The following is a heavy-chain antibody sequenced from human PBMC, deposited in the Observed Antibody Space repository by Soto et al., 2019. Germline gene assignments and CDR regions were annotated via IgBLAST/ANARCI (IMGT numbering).Heavy chain of an antibody. CDR3: ARGNWNDEKYYYYYYMDV. J-gene: IGHJ6*03. CDR1: GGSISSYY. V-gene: IGHV4-59*01. D-gene: IGHD1-20*01. CDR2: IYYSGST. Sequence: SGTLSLTCTVSGGSISSYYWSWIRQPPGKGLEWIGYIYYSGSTNYNPSLKSRVTISVDTSKNQFSLKLSSVTAADTAVYYCARGNWNDEKYYYYYYMDVWGKGTTVTVSS.